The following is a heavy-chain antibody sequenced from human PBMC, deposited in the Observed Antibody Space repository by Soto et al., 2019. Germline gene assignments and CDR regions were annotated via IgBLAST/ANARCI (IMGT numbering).Heavy chain of an antibody. V-gene: IGHV6-1*01. CDR2: TYYRSKWSN. D-gene: IGHD3-16*01. CDR1: GESVSSNSAT. CDR3: ARLIGNSWLDS. Sequence: SQTLSLTCAISGESVSSNSATWDWIRPSPSRGLEWLGRTYYRSKWSNDYAVSVKGRITINPDTSNNQFSLHLNSVTPDDTAVYYCARLIGNSWLDSWGQGTLVTVSS. J-gene: IGHJ5*01.